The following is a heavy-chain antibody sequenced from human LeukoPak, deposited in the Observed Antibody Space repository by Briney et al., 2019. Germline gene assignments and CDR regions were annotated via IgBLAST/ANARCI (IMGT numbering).Heavy chain of an antibody. CDR3: AKGSYYDSSGSFYFDY. Sequence: GGSLRLSCAASGFTFSSYGMHWVRQAPGKGLEWVSGISGSGDNTYYADSVKGRFTTSRDNSKNTLYVQVNSLGTEDTAAYYCAKGSYYDSSGSFYFDYWGQGTLVTVSS. J-gene: IGHJ4*02. V-gene: IGHV3-23*01. CDR1: GFTFSSYG. CDR2: ISGSGDNT. D-gene: IGHD3-22*01.